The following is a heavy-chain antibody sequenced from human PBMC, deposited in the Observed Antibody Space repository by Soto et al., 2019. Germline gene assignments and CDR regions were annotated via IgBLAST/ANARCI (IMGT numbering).Heavy chain of an antibody. D-gene: IGHD6-13*01. CDR2: ISWDGGST. CDR3: AKALLRRSWGYYYYGMDV. Sequence: EVQLVESGGVVVQSGGSLRLSCAASGFTFDDYTMHWVRQAPGKGLEWVSLISWDGGSTYYADSVKGRFTISRDNSKNSLYLQMNSLRTEDTALYYCAKALLRRSWGYYYYGMDVWGQGTTVTVSS. V-gene: IGHV3-43*01. J-gene: IGHJ6*02. CDR1: GFTFDDYT.